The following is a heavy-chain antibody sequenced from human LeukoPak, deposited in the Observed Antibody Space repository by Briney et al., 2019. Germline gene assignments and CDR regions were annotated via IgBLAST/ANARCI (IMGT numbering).Heavy chain of an antibody. CDR2: INPNSGGT. CDR1: GYTFTGYY. J-gene: IGHJ1*01. V-gene: IGHV1-2*06. CDR3: ARDFYAGWLFEYFQH. Sequence: ASVKVSCKACGYTFTGYYMHWVRQAPGQGLEWMGRINPNSGGTNYAQKFQGRVTMTRDTSISTAYMELSRLRSDDTAVYYCARDFYAGWLFEYFQHWGQGTLVTVSS. D-gene: IGHD3-22*01.